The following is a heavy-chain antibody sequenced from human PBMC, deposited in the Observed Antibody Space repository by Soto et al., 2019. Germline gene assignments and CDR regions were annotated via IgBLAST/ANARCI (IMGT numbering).Heavy chain of an antibody. CDR3: ARAVPTGYDFWSGYYETDAFDI. CDR2: ISAYNGNT. V-gene: IGHV1-18*01. CDR1: GYTFTSYG. J-gene: IGHJ3*02. D-gene: IGHD3-3*01. Sequence: QVQLVQSGAEVKKPGASVKVSCKASGYTFTSYGISWVRQAPGQGLEWMGWISAYNGNTNYVQKLQGRVTMTTDTSTSTAYMELRSLRSDDTAVYYCARAVPTGYDFWSGYYETDAFDIWGQGTMVTVSS.